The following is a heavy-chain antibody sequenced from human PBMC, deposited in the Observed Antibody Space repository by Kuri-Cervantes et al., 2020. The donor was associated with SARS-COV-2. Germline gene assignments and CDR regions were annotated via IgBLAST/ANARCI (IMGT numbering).Heavy chain of an antibody. CDR1: GFTFSSYA. CDR3: ARDLGVAPDF. J-gene: IGHJ4*02. D-gene: IGHD3-16*01. Sequence: GGSLRLSCAASGFTFSSYAMSWVRQAPGKGLEWVSCIKGGSGTTYYAASVKGRFTVSRDNAKNTSYLLMSSLRVEDTAMYYCARDLGVAPDFWGQGTQVTVSS. CDR2: IKGGSGTT. V-gene: IGHV3-23*01.